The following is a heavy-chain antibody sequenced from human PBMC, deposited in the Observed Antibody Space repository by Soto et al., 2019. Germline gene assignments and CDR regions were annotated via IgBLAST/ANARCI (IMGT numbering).Heavy chain of an antibody. CDR3: ERDGIDLSGYERILDY. CDR1: GFTFSSYS. D-gene: IGHD5-12*01. V-gene: IGHV3-48*01. CDR2: ISSSSSTI. Sequence: EVQLVESGGDLVQPGGSLRLSCAASGFTFSSYSMNWVRQDPGKGLEWVSYISSSSSTIYYADSVKGRFTISRDNAKNSLYLQMNSLRAEDTAVYYCERDGIDLSGYERILDYWGQGNLVTVAS. J-gene: IGHJ4*02.